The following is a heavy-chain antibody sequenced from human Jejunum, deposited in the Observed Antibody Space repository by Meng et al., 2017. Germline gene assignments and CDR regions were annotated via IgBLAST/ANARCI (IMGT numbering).Heavy chain of an antibody. V-gene: IGHV4-39*01. CDR3: ARNRTQGFFDI. CDR1: GGSISSTTTY. Sequence: QVPLQESGPRLVKPSGTLSLTCAVSGGSISSTTTYWGWIRQPPGKTLEWIGSIYYSGSTHYNPSLKRRVFVSIDTSKDQFSLKLTSAAAADTAIYYCARNRTQGFFDIWSQGTLVTVSS. CDR2: IYYSGST. J-gene: IGHJ4*02. D-gene: IGHD1/OR15-1a*01.